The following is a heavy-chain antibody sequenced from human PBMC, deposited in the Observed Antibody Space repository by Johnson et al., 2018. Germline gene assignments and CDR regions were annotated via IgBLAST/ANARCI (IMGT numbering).Heavy chain of an antibody. CDR1: GGSISSYF. Sequence: QVQLQESGPGLVKPSETLSLTCTVSGGSISSYFWSWIRQPPGKGLEWIGYIYYSGRPYYNPSLKGRVNISIDTSKNQFSRKRSSVTASDTAVYYGARDKSRVGATPSYFRHWGQGTLVTVSS. CDR3: ARDKSRVGATPSYFRH. V-gene: IGHV4-59*13. J-gene: IGHJ1*01. CDR2: IYYSGRP. D-gene: IGHD1-26*01.